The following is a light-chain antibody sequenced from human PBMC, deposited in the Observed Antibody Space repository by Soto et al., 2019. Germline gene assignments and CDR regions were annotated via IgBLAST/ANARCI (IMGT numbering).Light chain of an antibody. Sequence: DIQMTQSPSSLSASVGDRVTITCRASQSISSYLNWYQQKPGKAPKLLIYAASSLQSGVPSRFSGSGSGTDFTLSISSLQPEDFATYYCQQSYSTPPTFVQATKVVIK. CDR2: AAS. J-gene: IGKJ1*01. CDR1: QSISSY. V-gene: IGKV1-39*01. CDR3: QQSYSTPPT.